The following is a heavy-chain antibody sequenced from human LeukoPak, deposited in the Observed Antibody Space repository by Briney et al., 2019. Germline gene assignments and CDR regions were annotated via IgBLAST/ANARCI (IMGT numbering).Heavy chain of an antibody. J-gene: IGHJ4*02. CDR1: EFTFSTYA. V-gene: IGHV3-64*01. CDR2: ISENGGST. CDR3: AKESNIVVVPAATFDY. Sequence: GGSLRLSCTASEFTFSTYAMHWVRQAPGKGLEYVSAISENGGSTYYVSSVKGRFTISRDNSKNTVYLQMNSLRAEDTAVYYCAKESNIVVVPAATFDYWGQGTLVTVSS. D-gene: IGHD2-2*01.